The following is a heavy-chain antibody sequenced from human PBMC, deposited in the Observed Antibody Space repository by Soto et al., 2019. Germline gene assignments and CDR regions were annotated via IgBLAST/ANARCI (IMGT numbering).Heavy chain of an antibody. Sequence: SETLSLTCAVYGGSFSGYYWSWIRQPPGKGLEWIGEINHSGSTNYNPSLKSRVTISVDTSKNQFSLKLSSVTAADTAVYYCARGLFACDILTGYYKNGAFDIWGQGTMVTVSS. V-gene: IGHV4-34*01. J-gene: IGHJ3*02. D-gene: IGHD3-9*01. CDR3: ARGLFACDILTGYYKNGAFDI. CDR2: INHSGST. CDR1: GGSFSGYY.